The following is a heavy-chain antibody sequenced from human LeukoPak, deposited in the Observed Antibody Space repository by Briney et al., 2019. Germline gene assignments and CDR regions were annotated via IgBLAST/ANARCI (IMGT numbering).Heavy chain of an antibody. CDR1: GGSISGGDYS. D-gene: IGHD3-22*01. CDR2: IYHGGGT. V-gene: IGHV4-30-2*01. Sequence: PSETLSLTCTVSGGSISGGDYSWSWIRQAPGKGLEWVGYIYHGGGTYYNPSLKSRVTVSVDRSKNQFSLKLSSVTAADTAVYYCATYYDSSGYRSDYWGQGSLVTVSS. J-gene: IGHJ4*02. CDR3: ATYYDSSGYRSDY.